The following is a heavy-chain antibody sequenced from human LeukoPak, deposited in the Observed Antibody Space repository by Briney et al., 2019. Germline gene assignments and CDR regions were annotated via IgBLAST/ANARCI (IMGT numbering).Heavy chain of an antibody. CDR1: GGTFSSYA. D-gene: IGHD6-19*01. CDR3: ARGGIAVGGFDY. V-gene: IGHV1-69*04. Sequence: SVKVSCKASGGTFSSYAISWVRQAPGQGLEWMGRIIPILGIANYAQKFQGRVTITADKSTSTAYMELSSLRSEDTAVYYCARGGIAVGGFDYWGQGTLVTVSS. CDR2: IIPILGIA. J-gene: IGHJ4*02.